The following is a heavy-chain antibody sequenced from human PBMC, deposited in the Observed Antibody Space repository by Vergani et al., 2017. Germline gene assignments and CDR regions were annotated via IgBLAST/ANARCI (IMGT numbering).Heavy chain of an antibody. CDR2: INIGGRT. Sequence: LVESGGGLVQPGGSLRLSCAASSFSVSSHYMTWVRQAPGKGLEWVSTINIGGRTSYADSVKGRLTLTRDDSKNTLHLQMNSLRAEDTAVYYCARGSDYYYGSGSYYNLGFDPWGQGTLVTVSS. CDR1: SFSVSSHY. CDR3: ARGSDYYYGSGSYYNLGFDP. D-gene: IGHD3-10*01. J-gene: IGHJ5*02. V-gene: IGHV3-66*02.